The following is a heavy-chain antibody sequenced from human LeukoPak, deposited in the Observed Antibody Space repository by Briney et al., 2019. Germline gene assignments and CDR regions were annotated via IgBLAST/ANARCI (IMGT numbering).Heavy chain of an antibody. D-gene: IGHD1-26*01. J-gene: IGHJ4*02. CDR1: GLTFSNAW. CDR2: IKSTANGGTI. V-gene: IGHV3-15*01. Sequence: PGGSLRLSCAASGLTFSNAWMNWVRQTPEKGLEWVGLIKSTANGGTIDYAAPVKGRFTSPRDDSKNTLHLQMNSLKIEDTAMYYCTREYSGSFDYWGQGALVTVSS. CDR3: TREYSGSFDY.